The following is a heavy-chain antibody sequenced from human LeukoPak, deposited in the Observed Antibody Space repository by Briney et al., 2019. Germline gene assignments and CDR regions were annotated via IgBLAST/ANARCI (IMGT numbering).Heavy chain of an antibody. J-gene: IGHJ4*02. D-gene: IGHD2-15*01. Sequence: GRSLRLSCAASGFTFRNYGMHWVRQAPGKGLEWVAVTSHDGSNIYYADSVKGRFTISRDNAKSSMWLQMNSLRDEDTAVYYCARDQTPFYWGQGSLVTVSS. CDR1: GFTFRNYG. CDR3: ARDQTPFY. CDR2: TSHDGSNI. V-gene: IGHV3-30*03.